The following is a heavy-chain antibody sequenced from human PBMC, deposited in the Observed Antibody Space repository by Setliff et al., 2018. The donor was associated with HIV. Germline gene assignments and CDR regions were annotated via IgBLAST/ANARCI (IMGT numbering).Heavy chain of an antibody. D-gene: IGHD6-19*01. V-gene: IGHV3-7*01. CDR2: IKQDGSEK. Sequence: LRLSCAASGFTFSSYAMTWVRQAPGKGLEWVANIKQDGSEKYYVDSVKGRFTISRDNAKNSLYLQMNSLRAEDTAVYYCARDHADSSGWYGWHYYYYGMDVWGQGTTVTVSS. CDR3: ARDHADSSGWYGWHYYYYGMDV. J-gene: IGHJ6*02. CDR1: GFTFSSYA.